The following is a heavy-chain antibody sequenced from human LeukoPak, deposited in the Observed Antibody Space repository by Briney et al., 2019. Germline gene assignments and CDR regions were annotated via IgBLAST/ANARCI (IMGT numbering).Heavy chain of an antibody. J-gene: IGHJ6*02. V-gene: IGHV3-23*01. Sequence: GGSLRLSCAASGFTFSSYAMSWVRQAPGKGLEWVSAISGSGGSTYYADSVKGRFTISRDNSKNTPYLQMNSLRAEDTAVYYCANLPTSFYYYYGMDVWGQGTTVTVSS. CDR1: GFTFSSYA. CDR3: ANLPTSFYYYYGMDV. CDR2: ISGSGGST.